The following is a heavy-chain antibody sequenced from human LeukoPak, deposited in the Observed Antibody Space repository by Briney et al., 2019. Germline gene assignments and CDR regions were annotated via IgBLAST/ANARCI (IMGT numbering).Heavy chain of an antibody. CDR1: GYTFTSYG. Sequence: ASVKVSCKASGYTFTSYGISWVRQAPGQGLEWMGWISAYNGNTNYAQKLQGRVTMTTDTSTSTAYMELSSLRSEDTAVYYCAIPGYSAKNAFDIWGQGTMVTVSS. V-gene: IGHV1-18*01. D-gene: IGHD6-13*01. J-gene: IGHJ3*02. CDR3: AIPGYSAKNAFDI. CDR2: ISAYNGNT.